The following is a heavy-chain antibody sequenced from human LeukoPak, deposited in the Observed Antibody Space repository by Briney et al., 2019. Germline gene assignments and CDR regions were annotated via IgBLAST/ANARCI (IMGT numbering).Heavy chain of an antibody. Sequence: PGGSLRLSCAASGFTFSTYAMNWVRQAPGKGLEWVAVISYDGRQNYYAYSVKGRFTISRDNSKNTLYLQMNSLRDEDSAAYYCARVYLERLTAGYFDHWGQGTWVTVSP. CDR3: ARVYLERLTAGYFDH. D-gene: IGHD2-8*01. J-gene: IGHJ4*02. V-gene: IGHV3-30*04. CDR2: ISYDGRQN. CDR1: GFTFSTYA.